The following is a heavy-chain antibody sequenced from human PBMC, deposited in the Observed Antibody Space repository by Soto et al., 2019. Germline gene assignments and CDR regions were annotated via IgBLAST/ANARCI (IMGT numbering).Heavy chain of an antibody. Sequence: QVQLVESGGGVVQPERSLRLSCAASGFSVRTSGMHWVRQAPGKGLEWVALIWNDGNNKVYADSVKGRFTISNDNSQNTIYLQMDSLRGEDTALYYCARDDNLQGNAFDVWGQGIMVTVSS. V-gene: IGHV3-33*01. D-gene: IGHD3-10*01. CDR3: ARDDNLQGNAFDV. CDR1: GFSVRTSG. CDR2: IWNDGNNK. J-gene: IGHJ3*01.